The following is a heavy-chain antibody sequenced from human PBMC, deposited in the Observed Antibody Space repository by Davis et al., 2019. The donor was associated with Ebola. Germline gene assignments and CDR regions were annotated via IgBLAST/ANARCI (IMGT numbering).Heavy chain of an antibody. D-gene: IGHD6-6*01. CDR3: ARVGRAARPLWRFDP. CDR2: IYYSGST. Sequence: SETLSLTCTVSGGSVSSGAYYWSWIRQPPGKGLEWIGYIYYSGSTNYNPSLKSRVTISVDTSKNQFSLKLSSVTAADTAVYYCARVGRAARPLWRFDPWGQGTLVTVSS. J-gene: IGHJ5*02. CDR1: GGSVSSGAYY. V-gene: IGHV4-61*08.